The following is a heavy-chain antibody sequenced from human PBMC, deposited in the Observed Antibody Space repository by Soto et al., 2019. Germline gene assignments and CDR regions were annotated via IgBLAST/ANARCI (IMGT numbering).Heavy chain of an antibody. V-gene: IGHV3-53*01. CDR2: VYSDGRT. J-gene: IGHJ4*02. CDR1: GLTVSDTY. CDR3: ASGGIYSSGWFDX. Sequence: PGGSLRLSCTASGLTVSDTYVSWVRQAPGKGLEWVSGVYSDGRTFYADSAEGRFTISRDNSKNTVYLQMNSLGAEDTAVYYCASGGIYSSGWFDXWGQGSMVTVSX. D-gene: IGHD6-25*01.